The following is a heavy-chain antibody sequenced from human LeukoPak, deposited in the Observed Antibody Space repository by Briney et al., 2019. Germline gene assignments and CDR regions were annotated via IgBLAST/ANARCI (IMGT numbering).Heavy chain of an antibody. V-gene: IGHV3-23*01. CDR3: AKDPEGNHPLVGNWFDP. CDR2: ISGSGGST. J-gene: IGHJ5*02. Sequence: GGSLRLSCAASGFTFSSYAMSWVRQAPGKGLEWVSAISGSGGSTYYADSVKGRFTISRDNSKNTLYLQMNSLRAEDTAVYYCAKDPEGNHPLVGNWFDPWGQGTLVTVSS. CDR1: GFTFSSYA. D-gene: IGHD1-14*01.